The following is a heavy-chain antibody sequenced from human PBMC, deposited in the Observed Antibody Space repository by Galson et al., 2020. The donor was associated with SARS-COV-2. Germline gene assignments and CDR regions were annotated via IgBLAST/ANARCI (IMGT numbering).Heavy chain of an antibody. D-gene: IGHD2-15*01. CDR3: TTGFGRGAY. CDR2: IRSKADGGTT. CDR1: GFNFTNAW. Sequence: GESLKISCAASGFNFTNAWMSWVRQAPGKGLEWVGRIRSKADGGTTEYAAPVRGRFTISRDDSKNTLYLQLDSLKTEDTAVFYCTTGFGRGAYWGQGTLVTVSA. J-gene: IGHJ4*02. V-gene: IGHV3-15*01.